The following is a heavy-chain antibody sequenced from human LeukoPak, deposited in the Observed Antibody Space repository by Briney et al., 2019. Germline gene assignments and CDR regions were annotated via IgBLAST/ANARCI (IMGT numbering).Heavy chain of an antibody. D-gene: IGHD4-17*01. CDR3: ATDIPGLGVGELDY. CDR2: IKSDGTT. CDR1: GFTFSGAW. Sequence: PGGSLRLSCAASGFTFSGAWMTWVRQGPGKGLEWVGRIKSDGTTDYATPVQGRFIISRDDSTDTVSLQMDSLRSDDTAVYFCATDIPGLGVGELDYWGQGTPVTVSS. V-gene: IGHV3-15*01. J-gene: IGHJ4*02.